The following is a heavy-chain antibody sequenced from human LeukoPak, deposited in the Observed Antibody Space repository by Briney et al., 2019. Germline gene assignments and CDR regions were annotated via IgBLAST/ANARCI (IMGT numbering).Heavy chain of an antibody. J-gene: IGHJ4*02. CDR1: GGSIRNYY. Sequence: PSEILSLTCTVSGGSIRNYYWSWLRQPPGKGLEWIGYIYYSGSTNYNPSLKSRVTISVDTSKNQFSLKLSSVTAADTAVYYCARKGGTFDYWGQGTLVTVSS. CDR3: ARKGGTFDY. D-gene: IGHD2-15*01. CDR2: IYYSGST. V-gene: IGHV4-59*08.